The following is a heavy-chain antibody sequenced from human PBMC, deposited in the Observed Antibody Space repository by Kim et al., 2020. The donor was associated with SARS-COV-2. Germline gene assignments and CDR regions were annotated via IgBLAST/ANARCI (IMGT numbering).Heavy chain of an antibody. CDR2: INHSGST. CDR1: GGSFSGYY. J-gene: IGHJ6*03. V-gene: IGHV4-34*01. Sequence: SETLSLTCAVYGGSFSGYYWSWIRQPPGKGLEWIGEINHSGSTNYNPSLKSRVTISVDTSKNQFSLKLSSVTAADTAVYYCARRRTTVTTWEYYYYYYMDVWGKGTTVTVSS. CDR3: ARRRTTVTTWEYYYYYYMDV. D-gene: IGHD4-4*01.